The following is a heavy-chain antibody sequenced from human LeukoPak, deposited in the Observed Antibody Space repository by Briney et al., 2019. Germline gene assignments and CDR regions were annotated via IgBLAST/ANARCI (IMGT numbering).Heavy chain of an antibody. CDR2: INHSGST. CDR1: GGSISSSNW. V-gene: IGHV4-4*02. J-gene: IGHJ6*03. CDR3: ARGPAYSSSWYDYYYYYMDV. Sequence: TSETLSLTYAVSGGSISSSNWWSWVRQPPGKGLEWIGEINHSGSTNYNPSLKSRVTISVDTSKNQFSLKLSSVTAADTAVYYCARGPAYSSSWYDYYYYYMDVWGKGTTVTVSS. D-gene: IGHD6-13*01.